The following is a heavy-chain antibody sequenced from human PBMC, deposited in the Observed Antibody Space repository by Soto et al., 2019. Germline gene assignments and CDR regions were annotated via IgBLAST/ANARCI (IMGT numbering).Heavy chain of an antibody. J-gene: IGHJ5*02. Sequence: GGSLRLSCAASGFTFSSYGMHWVRQAPGKGLEWVAVIWYDGSNKFYADSVKGRFTISRDNSKNTLNLQMNSLRAEDTAVYYCARETPSIDYGDFSGWFDPWGQGTLVTAPQ. V-gene: IGHV3-33*01. CDR1: GFTFSSYG. CDR2: IWYDGSNK. D-gene: IGHD4-17*01. CDR3: ARETPSIDYGDFSGWFDP.